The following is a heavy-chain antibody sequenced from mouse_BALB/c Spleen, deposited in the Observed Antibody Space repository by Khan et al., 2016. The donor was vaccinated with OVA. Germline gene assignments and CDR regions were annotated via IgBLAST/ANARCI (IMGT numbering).Heavy chain of an antibody. V-gene: IGHV3-2*02. CDR2: ISYSGNT. CDR1: GYSITSEYT. CDR3: ARKDYYDYDPFPY. J-gene: IGHJ3*01. D-gene: IGHD2-4*01. Sequence: EVQLQESGPGLVKPSQSLSLTCTVTGYSITSEYTWNWIRQFPGNKLEWMGFISYSGNTSYNPSLKSRISITRDTSKNQFFLQLNSVTSEDTATYYWARKDYYDYDPFPYWGQGTLVTVSA.